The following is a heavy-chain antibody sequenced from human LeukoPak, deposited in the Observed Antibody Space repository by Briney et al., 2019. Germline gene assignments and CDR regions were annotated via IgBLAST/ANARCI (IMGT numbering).Heavy chain of an antibody. CDR2: IYTSGST. J-gene: IGHJ6*02. D-gene: IGHD5-18*01. Sequence: SETLSLTCAVSGGSISSSNWWSWVRQPPGKGLEWIGRIYTSGSTNYNPSLKSRVTISVDTSKNQFSLKLSSVTAADTAVYYCARATAQYYHYYGMDVWGQGTTVTVSS. CDR3: ARATAQYYHYYGMDV. V-gene: IGHV4-4*02. CDR1: GGSISSSNW.